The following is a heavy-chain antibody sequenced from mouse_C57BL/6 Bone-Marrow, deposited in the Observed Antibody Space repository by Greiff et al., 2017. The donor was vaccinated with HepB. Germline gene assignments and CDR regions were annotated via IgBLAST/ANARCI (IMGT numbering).Heavy chain of an antibody. J-gene: IGHJ2*01. CDR1: GYAFSSYW. Sequence: VQLQESGAELVKPGASVKISCKASGYAFSSYWMNWVKQRPGKGLEWIGQIYPGDGDTNYNGKFKGKATLTADKSSSTAYMQLSSLTSEDSAVYFCARNYGSSWWYFDYWGQGTTLTVSS. D-gene: IGHD1-1*01. CDR3: ARNYGSSWWYFDY. CDR2: IYPGDGDT. V-gene: IGHV1-80*01.